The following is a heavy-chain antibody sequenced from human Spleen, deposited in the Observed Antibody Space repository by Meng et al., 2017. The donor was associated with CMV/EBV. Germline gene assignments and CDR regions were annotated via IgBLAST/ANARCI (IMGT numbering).Heavy chain of an antibody. V-gene: IGHV4-39*07. CDR1: GGSITSTGYF. Sequence: SETLSLTCSVSGGSITSTGYFWGWIRQPPGKGLEWIGNIYYSGSTNYNPSLKRRVTMSVDTSTNHFSLQLTSVTAADTAVYYCARLTMARGVMINKYYFDYWGQGTPVTVSS. CDR2: IYYSGST. D-gene: IGHD3-10*01. J-gene: IGHJ4*02. CDR3: ARLTMARGVMINKYYFDY.